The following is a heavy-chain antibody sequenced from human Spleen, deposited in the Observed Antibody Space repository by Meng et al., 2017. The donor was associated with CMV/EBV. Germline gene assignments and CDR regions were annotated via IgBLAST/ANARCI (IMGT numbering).Heavy chain of an antibody. Sequence: GGSLRLSCKGSGYSFTSYWIGWVRQMPGKGLEWMGIIYPGDSDTKYSPSFQGQVTISVDKSISTAYLQWSSLKASDSAMYYCARQGRWELLLPDYWGQGTLVTVSS. CDR2: IYPGDSDT. V-gene: IGHV5-51*01. CDR1: GYSFTSYW. D-gene: IGHD1-26*01. CDR3: ARQGRWELLLPDY. J-gene: IGHJ4*02.